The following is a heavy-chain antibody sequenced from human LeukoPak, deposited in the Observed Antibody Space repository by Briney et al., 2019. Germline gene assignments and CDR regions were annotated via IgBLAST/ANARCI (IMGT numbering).Heavy chain of an antibody. CDR3: ARERVAAAGTGSRFDY. J-gene: IGHJ4*02. Sequence: PGGSLRLSCAASGFTFSSYAMHWVRQAPGKGLECVAVISYDGSNKYYADSVKGRFTISRGNSKNTLYLQMNSLRAEDTAVYYCARERVAAAGTGSRFDYWGQGTLVTVSS. D-gene: IGHD6-13*01. CDR2: ISYDGSNK. V-gene: IGHV3-30-3*01. CDR1: GFTFSSYA.